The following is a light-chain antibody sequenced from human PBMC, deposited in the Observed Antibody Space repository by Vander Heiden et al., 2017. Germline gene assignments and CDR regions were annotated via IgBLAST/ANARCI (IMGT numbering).Light chain of an antibody. CDR3: AAWDDSRSGWV. V-gene: IGLV1-47*01. Sequence: QSVLTQPPSASGTPGQTVTISCSGRSSHLGSNYVNWYQQLPGTASKLLIFRNNQRPSGVPDLCSGSKSVTSASIAISGLRAEDEADYYCAAWDDSRSGWVFGGGTKLTVL. CDR2: RNN. J-gene: IGLJ3*02. CDR1: SSHLGSNY.